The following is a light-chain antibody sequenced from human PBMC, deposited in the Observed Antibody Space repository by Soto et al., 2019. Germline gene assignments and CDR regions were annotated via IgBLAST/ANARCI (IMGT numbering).Light chain of an antibody. Sequence: EIVFTQSPATLSFSPGERATLSCRASQSVSSYLAWYQQKPGQAPRLLIYDASNRATGIPARFSGSGSGTDFTLTISSLEPEDFAVYYCQQRSNWPPGFGQGTRLEIK. CDR2: DAS. CDR3: QQRSNWPPG. V-gene: IGKV3-11*01. J-gene: IGKJ5*01. CDR1: QSVSSY.